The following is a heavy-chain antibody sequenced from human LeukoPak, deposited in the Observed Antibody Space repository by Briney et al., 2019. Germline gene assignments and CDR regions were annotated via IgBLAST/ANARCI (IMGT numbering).Heavy chain of an antibody. V-gene: IGHV1-69*01. CDR2: IIPICGTA. J-gene: IGHJ4*02. D-gene: IGHD4-11*01. CDR3: ARAFGNYVEGY. CDR1: GGTFSSYA. Sequence: SVKVSCKASGGTFSSYAISWVRQPPGQGLERMGGIIPICGTANYAQKLQGRVTITADESTSTAYMELSSLRSEDTAVYYCARAFGNYVEGYWGQGTLVTVSS.